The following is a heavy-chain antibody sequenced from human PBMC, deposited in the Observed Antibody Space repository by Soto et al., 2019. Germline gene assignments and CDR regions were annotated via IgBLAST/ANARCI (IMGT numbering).Heavy chain of an antibody. CDR1: GGSIRGYY. CDR3: VREHIEWSFYP. D-gene: IGHD3-3*01. Sequence: SETLSLTCTVSGGSIRGYYWTWIRQPPGKGLEWIGYIYHSGSTNYNPSLKSRVTISLVTPKNQFSLELTSVTAADTAVYYCVREHIEWSFYPWGQRALVTVSS. CDR2: IYHSGST. J-gene: IGHJ5*02. V-gene: IGHV4-59*01.